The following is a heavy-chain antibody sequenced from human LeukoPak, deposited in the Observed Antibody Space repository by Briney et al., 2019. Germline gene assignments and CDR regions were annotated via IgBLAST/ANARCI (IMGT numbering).Heavy chain of an antibody. CDR2: MNPNSGNT. CDR1: GYTFTSYD. J-gene: IGHJ4*02. Sequence: VASVKVSCKASGYTFTSYDINWVRQAPGQGLEWMGWMNPNSGNTGYAQKFQGRVTMTRNTSISTAYMELSSLRSEATAVYYCTRAIYDYVWGSPYYFDDWGQGTLVTVSS. D-gene: IGHD3-16*01. V-gene: IGHV1-8*01. CDR3: TRAIYDYVWGSPYYFDD.